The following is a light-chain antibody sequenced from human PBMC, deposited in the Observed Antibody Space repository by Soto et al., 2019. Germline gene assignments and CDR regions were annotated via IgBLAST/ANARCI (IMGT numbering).Light chain of an antibody. CDR3: SSYTRSSALVL. CDR1: SSGVGGYNY. V-gene: IGLV2-14*01. J-gene: IGLJ2*01. CDR2: EVS. Sequence: QSVLTQPASVSGSPGQSITISCTGTSSGVGGYNYVSWYQQHPGKAPKLMIYEVSNRPSGVSSRFSGSKSGNTASLTISGLQAEDEADYYCSSYTRSSALVLFGGGTKLTVL.